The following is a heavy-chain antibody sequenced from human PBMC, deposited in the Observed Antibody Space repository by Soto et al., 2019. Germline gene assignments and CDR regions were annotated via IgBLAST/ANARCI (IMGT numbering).Heavy chain of an antibody. V-gene: IGHV1-8*01. CDR2: MNPNSGNT. CDR3: ARTLYGDNVDY. Sequence: QVQLVQSGAEVKKPGASKKVSCKASGYTFTSYDINWVRQATGQGLEWMGWMNPNSGNTGYAQKFQGRVTMTTNTSRSTAYMERSSLRSADTAVYYCARTLYGDNVDYWGQGTLFTVSS. J-gene: IGHJ4*02. CDR1: GYTFTSYD. D-gene: IGHD4-17*01.